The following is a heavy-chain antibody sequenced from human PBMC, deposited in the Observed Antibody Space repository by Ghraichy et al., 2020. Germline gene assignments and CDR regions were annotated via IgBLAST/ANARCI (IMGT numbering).Heavy chain of an antibody. Sequence: SETQSLTCTVSGGSVSSGSYYWSWIRQPPGKGLEWIGYIYYSGSTNYNPSLKSRVTISVDTSKNQFSLKLSSVTAADTAVYYCAREGRGRDGYNSLRGYFDYWGQGTLVTVSS. D-gene: IGHD5-24*01. CDR3: AREGRGRDGYNSLRGYFDY. CDR1: GGSVSSGSYY. J-gene: IGHJ4*02. CDR2: IYYSGST. V-gene: IGHV4-61*01.